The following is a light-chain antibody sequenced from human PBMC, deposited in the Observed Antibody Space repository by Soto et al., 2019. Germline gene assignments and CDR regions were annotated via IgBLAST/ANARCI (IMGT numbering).Light chain of an antibody. V-gene: IGLV1-44*01. J-gene: IGLJ3*02. CDR2: PNN. CDR1: SSNIGSNT. Sequence: QSVLTQPPSASGTPGQRVTISCSGSSSNIGSNTVNWFQQLPGTAPKLLIYPNNQRPSGVPDRFSGAKSGTSASLAISGLQSEDEADYYCAAWDDSLNGWVFGGGTKVTVL. CDR3: AAWDDSLNGWV.